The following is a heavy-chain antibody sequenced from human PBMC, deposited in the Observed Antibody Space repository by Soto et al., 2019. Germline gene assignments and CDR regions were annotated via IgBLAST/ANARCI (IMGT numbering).Heavy chain of an antibody. CDR2: IISGSSII. J-gene: IGHJ4*02. Sequence: GGSLRLSCAASEFTISSYTMNWVRQATGKGLEWLSYIISGSSIIYYADSVKGRFTISRDDAKNSLYLQMNSLRDEDTALYYCARPSGPGGSYSWHYWGQGTLVTVSS. V-gene: IGHV3-48*02. CDR3: ARPSGPGGSYSWHY. D-gene: IGHD1-26*01. CDR1: EFTISSYT.